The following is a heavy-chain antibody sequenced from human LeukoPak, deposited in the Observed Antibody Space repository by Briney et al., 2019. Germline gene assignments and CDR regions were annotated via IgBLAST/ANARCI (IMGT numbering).Heavy chain of an antibody. CDR1: GFTFSSYW. V-gene: IGHV3-7*01. CDR3: ARIYSSSWYQYYYYYMDV. Sequence: PGGSLRLSCAASGFTFSSYWMSWVRQAPGKGLEWVANIKQDGSEKYYVDSVKGRFTISRDNAKNSLYPQMNSLRAEDTAVYYCARIYSSSWYQYYYYYMDVWGKGTTVTVSS. CDR2: IKQDGSEK. D-gene: IGHD6-13*01. J-gene: IGHJ6*03.